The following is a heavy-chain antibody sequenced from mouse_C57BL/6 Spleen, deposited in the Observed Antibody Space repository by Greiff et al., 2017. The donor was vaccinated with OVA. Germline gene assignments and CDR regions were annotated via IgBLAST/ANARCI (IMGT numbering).Heavy chain of an antibody. CDR3: ARAETSAWFAY. Sequence: DVHLVESEGGLVQPGSSMKLSCTASGFTFSDYYMAWVRQVPEKGLEWVANINYDGSSTYYLDSLKSRFIISRDNAKNILYLQMSSLKSEDTATYYCARAETSAWFAYWGQGTLVTVSA. CDR2: INYDGSST. J-gene: IGHJ3*01. V-gene: IGHV5-16*01. CDR1: GFTFSDYY.